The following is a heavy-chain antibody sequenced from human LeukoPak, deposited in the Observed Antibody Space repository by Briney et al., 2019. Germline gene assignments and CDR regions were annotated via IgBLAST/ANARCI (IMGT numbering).Heavy chain of an antibody. CDR1: GFTFSSYS. CDR3: AGLLWFGAHYYYMDV. D-gene: IGHD3-10*01. J-gene: IGHJ6*03. CDR2: ISSSSSYI. V-gene: IGHV3-21*01. Sequence: GGSLRLSCAASGFTFSSYSMNWVRQAPGKGLEWVSSISSSSSYIYYADSVKGRLTISRDNAKNSLYLQMNSLRAEDTAVYYCAGLLWFGAHYYYMDVWGKGTTVTVSS.